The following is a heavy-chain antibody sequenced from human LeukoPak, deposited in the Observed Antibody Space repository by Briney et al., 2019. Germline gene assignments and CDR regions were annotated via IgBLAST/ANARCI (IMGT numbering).Heavy chain of an antibody. J-gene: IGHJ5*02. Sequence: GGSLRLSCVASGFTFSNYWMTWVRQAPGKGLEWVANIKPDGSEEHFVDSVRGRFTISRDNAKDSLYLQMNSLRAEDTAVYYCVRGSSGTVVRGVAWAWFDPWGQGTLVTVSS. D-gene: IGHD3-10*01. V-gene: IGHV3-7*05. CDR1: GFTFSNYW. CDR3: VRGSSGTVVRGVAWAWFDP. CDR2: IKPDGSEE.